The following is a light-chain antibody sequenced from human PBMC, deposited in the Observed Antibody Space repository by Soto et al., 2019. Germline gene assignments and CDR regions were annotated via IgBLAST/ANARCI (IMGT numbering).Light chain of an antibody. CDR2: GAF. CDR3: QHYGSTVYT. CDR1: QSVGSNY. J-gene: IGKJ2*01. V-gene: IGKV3-20*01. Sequence: DIVLTQSPGTLSLSPGERATLSCRASQSVGSNYLAWYQQKPGQSPRLLIYGAFSRATGIPDRFSGSGSGTDFTLTITRLEPEDFAVYYCQHYGSTVYTFGQGTKLEIK.